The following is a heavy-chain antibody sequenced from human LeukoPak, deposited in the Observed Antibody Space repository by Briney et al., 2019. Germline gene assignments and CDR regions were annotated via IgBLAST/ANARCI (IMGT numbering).Heavy chain of an antibody. Sequence: GGSLRLSCAASGVTFSSYTMHWVRQTPGKGLGWVAVISYDGSKKYYADSVKGRFTISRDNSKNTLYLQMNSLRAEDTAVYYCARDKIGTMIVVVMYYFDYWGQGTLVTVSS. CDR2: ISYDGSKK. CDR3: ARDKIGTMIVVVMYYFDY. V-gene: IGHV3-30-3*01. D-gene: IGHD3-22*01. CDR1: GVTFSSYT. J-gene: IGHJ4*02.